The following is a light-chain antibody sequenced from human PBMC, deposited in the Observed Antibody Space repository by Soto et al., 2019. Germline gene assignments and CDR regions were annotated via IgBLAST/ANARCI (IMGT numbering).Light chain of an antibody. CDR2: KAS. Sequence: DVVMTQSPLSLPVTLGQPASISCMSSRILVYSDGNAYLNWCHQRPGQAPRRLIYKASNRDSGVPDRFSGNRSHKDFTLHINRVEAEDVGVYYCMQGTHWPPTLGRGTRVEIE. CDR3: MQGTHWPPT. CDR1: RILVYSDGNAY. J-gene: IGKJ1*01. V-gene: IGKV2-30*01.